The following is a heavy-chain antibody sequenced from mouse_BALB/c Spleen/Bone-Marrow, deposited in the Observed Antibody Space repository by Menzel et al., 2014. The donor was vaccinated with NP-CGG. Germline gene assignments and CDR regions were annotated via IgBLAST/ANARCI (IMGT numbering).Heavy chain of an antibody. CDR1: FSLTGYG. J-gene: IGHJ4*01. CDR2: IWGDRST. D-gene: IGHD1-1*01. V-gene: IGHV2-6-7*01. Sequence: VKLMESGPGLVAPSGFSLTGYGVKWVRQPPGKGLEWLGEIWGDRSTDYNSALRSRWSISKDNSKSQVFLKMNSLQTDDTARYYYARDYGTGAMDYWGQGTSVTVSS. CDR3: ARDYGTGAMDY.